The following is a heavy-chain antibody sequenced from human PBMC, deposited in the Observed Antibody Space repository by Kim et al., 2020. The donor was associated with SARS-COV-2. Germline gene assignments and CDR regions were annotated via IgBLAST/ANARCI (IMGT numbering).Heavy chain of an antibody. V-gene: IGHV3-11*01. CDR1: GFSFSDYY. CDR3: ARPNTIRGLVKGFDS. D-gene: IGHD3-10*01. J-gene: IGHJ4*02. CDR2: ISNSGRDT. Sequence: GGSLRLSCTVSGFSFSDYYMGWTRQAPGKGLEWVSYISNSGRDTYYADTVEGRFTISRDNAKKVLFLQMNNLRADDTAIYYCARPNTIRGLVKGFDSWGRGTLVNVFS.